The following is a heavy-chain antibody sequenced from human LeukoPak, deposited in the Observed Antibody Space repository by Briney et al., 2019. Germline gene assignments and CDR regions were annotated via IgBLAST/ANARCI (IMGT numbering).Heavy chain of an antibody. CDR2: INTNTGNP. CDR3: ARVVGCGGDCYSGISDY. CDR1: GYTFTSYA. Sequence: ASVKVSCKTSGYTFTSYAMNWVRQAPGQGLEWMGWINTNTGNPTYAQGFTGRFVFSLDTSVSTAYLQISSLKAEDTAVYYCARVVGCGGDCYSGISDYWGQGTLVTVSS. V-gene: IGHV7-4-1*02. D-gene: IGHD2-21*02. J-gene: IGHJ4*02.